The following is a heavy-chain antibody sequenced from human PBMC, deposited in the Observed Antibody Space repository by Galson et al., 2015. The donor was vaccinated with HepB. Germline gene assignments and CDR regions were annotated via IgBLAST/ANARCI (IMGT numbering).Heavy chain of an antibody. D-gene: IGHD3-10*01. Sequence: TLSLTCTVSGGSISSGGYYWSWIRQHPGKGLEWIGYIYYSGSTYYNPSLKSRVSISVDTSKNQFSLKLSSVTAADTAVYYCARDVRLLWFGDPKGWFDPWGQGTLVTVSS. CDR3: ARDVRLLWFGDPKGWFDP. CDR1: GGSISSGGYY. V-gene: IGHV4-31*03. J-gene: IGHJ5*02. CDR2: IYYSGST.